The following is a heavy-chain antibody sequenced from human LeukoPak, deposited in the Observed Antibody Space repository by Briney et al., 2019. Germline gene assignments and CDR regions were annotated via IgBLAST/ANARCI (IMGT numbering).Heavy chain of an antibody. CDR1: GVTFSSYG. J-gene: IGHJ3*02. Sequence: GGSLRLSCAASGVTFSSYGMHWVRQAPGKGLEWEAVISYDGSNKYYADSVKGRFTISRDNSKNTLYLQMNSLRAEDTAVYYCAKEEDYGDYPGWAFDIWGQGTMVTVSS. CDR3: AKEEDYGDYPGWAFDI. CDR2: ISYDGSNK. V-gene: IGHV3-30*18. D-gene: IGHD4-17*01.